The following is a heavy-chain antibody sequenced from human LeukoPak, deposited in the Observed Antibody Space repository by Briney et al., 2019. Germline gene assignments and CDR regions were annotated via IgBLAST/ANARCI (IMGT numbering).Heavy chain of an antibody. CDR2: IYYSGST. V-gene: IGHV4-39*01. CDR1: GGSIRSSYYY. CDR3: ARVDSSSWSDYYFDY. D-gene: IGHD6-13*01. Sequence: SETLSLTCTVSGGSIRSSYYYWGWIRQPPGKGLEWIGSIYYSGSTYYNPSLKSRVTISVDTSKNQFSLKLSSVTAADTAVYYCARVDSSSWSDYYFDYWGQGTLVTVSS. J-gene: IGHJ4*02.